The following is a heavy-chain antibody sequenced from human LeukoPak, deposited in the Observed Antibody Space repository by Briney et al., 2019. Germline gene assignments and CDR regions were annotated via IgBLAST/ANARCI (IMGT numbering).Heavy chain of an antibody. D-gene: IGHD3-22*01. CDR3: ARMPGYYDSSGYSNAFDI. CDR2: IKQDGSEK. Sequence: PGGSLRLSCAASGFTFSSYWMSWVRQAPGKGLEWVANIKQDGSEKYYVDSVKGRFTISRDNAKNSLYLQMNSLRADDTAVYYCARMPGYYDSSGYSNAFDIWGQGTMVTVSS. J-gene: IGHJ3*02. V-gene: IGHV3-7*01. CDR1: GFTFSSYW.